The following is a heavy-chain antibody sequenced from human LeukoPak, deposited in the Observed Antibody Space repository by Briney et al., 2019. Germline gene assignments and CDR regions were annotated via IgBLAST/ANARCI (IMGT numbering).Heavy chain of an antibody. J-gene: IGHJ3*02. CDR3: ARDPSSGWHGDAFDI. V-gene: IGHV4-4*07. D-gene: IGHD6-19*01. CDR2: IYTRGST. CDR1: GGSISSYY. Sequence: KPTETLSLTCTVSGGSISSYYWSWIRQPAGKGLEWIGRIYTRGSTNYNASLKSRVTMSVDTSKNQFSLKLSSVTARDTAVYYCARDPSSGWHGDAFDIWGQGTMVTVSS.